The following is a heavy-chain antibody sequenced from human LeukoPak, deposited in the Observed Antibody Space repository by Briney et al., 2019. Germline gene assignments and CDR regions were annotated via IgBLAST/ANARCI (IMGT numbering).Heavy chain of an antibody. J-gene: IGHJ5*02. CDR3: AAHVLLWFGELSGPFDP. CDR2: IYTSGST. D-gene: IGHD3-10*01. V-gene: IGHV4-61*02. CDR1: GGSISSGSYY. Sequence: PSQTLSLTCTVSGGSISSGSYYWSWIRQPAGKGLEWIGRIYTSGSTNYNPSLKSRVTISADTSKNQFSLKLSSVTAADTAVYYCAAHVLLWFGELSGPFDPWGRGTLVTVSS.